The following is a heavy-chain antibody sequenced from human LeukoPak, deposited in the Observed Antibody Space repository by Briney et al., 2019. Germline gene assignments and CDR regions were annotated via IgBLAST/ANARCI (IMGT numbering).Heavy chain of an antibody. CDR1: GYTFTSYA. Sequence: ASVKVSCKASGYTFTSYAMHWVRQAPGQRLEWMGWINAGNGNTKYSQKFQGRVTITRDTSASTAYMELSSLRSEDTAVYYCARGEVLQAPYNWFDPWGQGTLVTVSS. J-gene: IGHJ5*02. V-gene: IGHV1-3*01. CDR2: INAGNGNT. CDR3: ARGEVLQAPYNWFDP.